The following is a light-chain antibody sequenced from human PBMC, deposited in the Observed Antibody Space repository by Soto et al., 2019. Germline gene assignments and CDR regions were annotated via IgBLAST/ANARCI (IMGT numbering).Light chain of an antibody. CDR3: QQYNSYTWT. CDR2: KES. J-gene: IGKJ1*01. Sequence: DLQMTQSPSTLSSSLGDSVTITCRASQSISSWLAWYQRKTGKAPKILIYKESSLESGVPSRFSGSGSGTELNLTISRLQPDDFATYYCQQYNSYTWTCGQGTKVDIK. V-gene: IGKV1-5*03. CDR1: QSISSW.